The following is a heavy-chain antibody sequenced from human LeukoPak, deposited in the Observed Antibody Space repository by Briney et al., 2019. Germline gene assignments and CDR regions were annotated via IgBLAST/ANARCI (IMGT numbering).Heavy chain of an antibody. Sequence: GGSLRHSCAASGFTFSSYAMSWVRQAPGKGLEWVSAISGSGGTTYYPDSVKGRFTISRDNSKNTLYPQMNSLRAEDTAVYYCARGSSEDYGDYRGDYWGQGTLVTVSS. CDR1: GFTFSSYA. D-gene: IGHD4-17*01. V-gene: IGHV3-23*01. CDR3: ARGSSEDYGDYRGDY. J-gene: IGHJ4*02. CDR2: ISGSGGTT.